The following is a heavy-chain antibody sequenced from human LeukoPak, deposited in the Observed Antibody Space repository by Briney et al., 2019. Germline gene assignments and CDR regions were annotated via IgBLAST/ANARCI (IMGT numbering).Heavy chain of an antibody. V-gene: IGHV3-7*03. CDR1: GFTFSSYW. J-gene: IGHJ4*02. CDR2: VNQDGSEK. Sequence: GGSLRLSCAASGFTFSSYWMSWVRQAPGKGLEWVANVNQDGSEKYYVDSVKGRFTISRDNPKKPLYLQMNSLRDEDTAVYYCARAYWGSVDYWGQGTLVTVSS. D-gene: IGHD7-27*01. CDR3: ARAYWGSVDY.